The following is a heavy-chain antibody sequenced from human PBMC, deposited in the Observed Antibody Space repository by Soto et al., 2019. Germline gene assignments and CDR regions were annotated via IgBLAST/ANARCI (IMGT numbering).Heavy chain of an antibody. Sequence: SETLSLTCTVSGGSISSGDYYWSWIRQPPGKGLEWIGYIYYSGSTYYNPSLKSRVTISVDTSKNQFSLKLSSVTAADTAVYYCARAPTYYYDSSGPKFDYWGQGTLVTVSP. D-gene: IGHD3-22*01. CDR3: ARAPTYYYDSSGPKFDY. CDR2: IYYSGST. V-gene: IGHV4-30-4*01. J-gene: IGHJ4*02. CDR1: GGSISSGDYY.